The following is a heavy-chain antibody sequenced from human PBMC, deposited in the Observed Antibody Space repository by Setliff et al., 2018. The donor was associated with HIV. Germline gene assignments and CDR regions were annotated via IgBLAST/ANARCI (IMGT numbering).Heavy chain of an antibody. D-gene: IGHD3-10*01. CDR3: ARTALWFDKADWYFDP. V-gene: IGHV4-28*01. CDR1: GYSIRSSYW. CDR2: VYNSGNT. Sequence: SETLSLTCAVSGYSIRSSYWWGWIRQSPGKGLEWIGNVYNSGNTYYNPSLKRRVTMSVDTFKNQFSLKLSSVTAVDTAVYYCARTALWFDKADWYFDPWGRGTPVTVSS. J-gene: IGHJ2*01.